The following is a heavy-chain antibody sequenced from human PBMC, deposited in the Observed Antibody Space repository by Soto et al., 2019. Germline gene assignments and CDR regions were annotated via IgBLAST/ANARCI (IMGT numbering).Heavy chain of an antibody. CDR2: INPSGGST. CDR1: GYTFTSYY. D-gene: IGHD2-15*01. CDR3: ARDLGIFCGYHPCYGYGMDV. Sequence: QVQLVQSGAEVKKPGASVKVSCKASGYTFTSYYMHWVRQAPGQGLEWMGIINPSGGSTSYAQKFQGSVTMTRDTSTSTVYMELSSLRSEDPAVYYCARDLGIFCGYHPCYGYGMDVWGQGTTVTVSS. V-gene: IGHV1-46*01. J-gene: IGHJ6*02.